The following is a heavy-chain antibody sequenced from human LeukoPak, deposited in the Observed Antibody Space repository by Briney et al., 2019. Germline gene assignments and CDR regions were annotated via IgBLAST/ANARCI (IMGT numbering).Heavy chain of an antibody. Sequence: PGGSLRLSCAVSGFTFSSYGMHWVRQAPGKGLEWVAFIRYDGSNKFYADSVKGRFTISRDNSKNTLFLQMNSLRAEDTAVYYCARESGSYDSSGSTFNYWGQGTLVTVSS. CDR3: ARESGSYDSSGSTFNY. V-gene: IGHV3-30*02. D-gene: IGHD3-22*01. J-gene: IGHJ4*02. CDR1: GFTFSSYG. CDR2: IRYDGSNK.